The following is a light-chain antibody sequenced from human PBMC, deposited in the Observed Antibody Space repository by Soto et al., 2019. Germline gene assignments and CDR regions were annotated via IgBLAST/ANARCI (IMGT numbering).Light chain of an antibody. J-gene: IGKJ1*01. V-gene: IGKV1-5*03. CDR2: KAS. Sequence: DIQMTQSHSTLSASVGDRVTITCRASQSISSWLAWYQQKPGKAPKLLIYKASSLESGVPSRFSGSGSGTEFTLKISSLQPDDFATYYCQQYYSNRGTFGQGTKVEIK. CDR3: QQYYSNRGT. CDR1: QSISSW.